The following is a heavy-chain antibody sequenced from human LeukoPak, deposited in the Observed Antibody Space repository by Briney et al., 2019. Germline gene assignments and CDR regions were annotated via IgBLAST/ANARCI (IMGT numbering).Heavy chain of an antibody. CDR2: IYPGDSDT. CDR3: ARLRTGGNYYYYGMDV. CDR1: GYXFTSYW. Sequence: GESLKISCNGSGYXFTSYWICWVRQMPGKGLEWMGIIYPGDSDTRYSPSYQGQVTISADKSISTAYLQWSSLKASDTAMYYCARLRTGGNYYYYGMDVWGQGTTVTVSS. J-gene: IGHJ6*02. D-gene: IGHD4-17*01. V-gene: IGHV5-51*01.